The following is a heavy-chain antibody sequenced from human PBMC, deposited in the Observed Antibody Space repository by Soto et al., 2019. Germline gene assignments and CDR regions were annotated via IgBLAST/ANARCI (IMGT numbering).Heavy chain of an antibody. D-gene: IGHD3-9*01. Sequence: EVNLVESGGGVVRPGGSLRLSCAASGVRFEDSAMSWVHQAPGKGLEWVSGINANGMTTGYAESVQGRFTISRDTTKNTLYLQMNSLRAEDTALYYCARARIDPGRRYYYGMDVWGQGTTVTVSS. CDR2: INANGMTT. CDR3: ARARIDPGRRYYYGMDV. J-gene: IGHJ6*02. CDR1: GVRFEDSA. V-gene: IGHV3-20*04.